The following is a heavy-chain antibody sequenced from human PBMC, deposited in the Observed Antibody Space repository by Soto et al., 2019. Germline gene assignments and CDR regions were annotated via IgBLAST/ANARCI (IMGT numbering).Heavy chain of an antibody. D-gene: IGHD1-1*01. V-gene: IGHV1-69*13. CDR2: IIPIFGTA. CDR1: GGTFSSYA. Sequence: SVKVSCKASGGTFSSYAISWVRQAPGQGLEWMGGIIPIFGTANYAQKFQGRVTVTADESTSTAYMELSSLRSEDTAVYYCARGTTGHDAFDIWGQGTMVTVSS. J-gene: IGHJ3*02. CDR3: ARGTTGHDAFDI.